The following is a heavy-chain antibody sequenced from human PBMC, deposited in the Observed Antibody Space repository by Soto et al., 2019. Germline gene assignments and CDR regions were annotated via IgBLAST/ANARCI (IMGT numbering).Heavy chain of an antibody. CDR1: GYNFANYW. CDR2: IYPSDSNT. Sequence: PXGSLKISCQGCGYNFANYWIAWVRQMPGKGLEYMGIIYPSDSNTRYSPSFQGQVTISADKSISTAYLQWSSLKASDNAIYYCARHGFYGDYSSNYFDPWGQGTLVTAPQ. J-gene: IGHJ5*02. D-gene: IGHD4-17*01. V-gene: IGHV5-51*01. CDR3: ARHGFYGDYSSNYFDP.